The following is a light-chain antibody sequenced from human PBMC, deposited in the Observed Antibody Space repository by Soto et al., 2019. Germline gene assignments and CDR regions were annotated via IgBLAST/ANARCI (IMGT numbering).Light chain of an antibody. CDR1: QTISSGY. V-gene: IGKV3-20*01. Sequence: VLTQSPDTLSLYPGERATLSCRASQTISSGYLAWYQQRPGQAPRLLIYAASRRATGIPDRFSGRGSGTDFTLTISRLEPEDFAVYYCQQYGSPLITFGQGTRLEIK. CDR2: AAS. J-gene: IGKJ5*01. CDR3: QQYGSPLIT.